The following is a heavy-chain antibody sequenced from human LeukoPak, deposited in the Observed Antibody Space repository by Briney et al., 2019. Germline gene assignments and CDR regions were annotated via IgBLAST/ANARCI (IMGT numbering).Heavy chain of an antibody. V-gene: IGHV4-59*01. CDR3: ARDPGYSKGNYYYGMDV. D-gene: IGHD5-18*01. J-gene: IGHJ6*02. CDR2: IYYSGST. CDR1: GGSISSYY. Sequence: SETLSLTCTVSGGSISSYYWSWIRRPPGKGLEWIGYIYYSGSTNYNPSLKSRVTISVDTSKNQFSLKLSSVTAADTAVYYCARDPGYSKGNYYYGMDVWGQGTTVTVSS.